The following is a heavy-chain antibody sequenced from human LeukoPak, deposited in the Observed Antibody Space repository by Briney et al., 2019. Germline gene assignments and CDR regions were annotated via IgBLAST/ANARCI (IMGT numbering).Heavy chain of an antibody. D-gene: IGHD5-18*01. V-gene: IGHV4-59*01. CDR3: ASVDTALNWFDP. CDR2: IYYSGST. CDR1: GGSISSYY. Sequence: SETLSLTCTVSGGSISSYYWSWIRQPPGKGLEWIGYIYYSGSTNYNPSLKSRVTISVDTSKNQFSLKLSSVIAADTAVYYCASVDTALNWFDPWGQGTLATVSS. J-gene: IGHJ5*02.